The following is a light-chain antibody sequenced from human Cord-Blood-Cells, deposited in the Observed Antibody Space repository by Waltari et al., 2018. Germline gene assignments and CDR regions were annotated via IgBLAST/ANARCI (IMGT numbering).Light chain of an antibody. V-gene: IGKV1-39*01. J-gene: IGKJ2*01. Sequence: DIQMTQSPSSLSASVGHRVTITSRASQSISSYLNWYQQKPGKAPKLLIYAASSLQSGVPSRFSGSGSGTDFTLTISSLQPEDFATYYCQQSYSTPYTFGQGTKLEIK. CDR1: QSISSY. CDR3: QQSYSTPYT. CDR2: AAS.